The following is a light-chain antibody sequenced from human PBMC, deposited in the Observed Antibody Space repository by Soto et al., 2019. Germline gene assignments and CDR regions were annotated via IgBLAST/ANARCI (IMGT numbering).Light chain of an antibody. CDR3: SSYAGSNNVV. Sequence: QSALAQPTSVSGSPGQSIAISCTGTSSDVGGYNYVSWHQQHPGKAPKVLISVVSNRPSGVPDRFSGSKSGNTASLTVSGLQAEDEADYYCSSYAGSNNVVFGGGTKVTVL. J-gene: IGLJ2*01. V-gene: IGLV2-8*01. CDR1: SSDVGGYNY. CDR2: VVS.